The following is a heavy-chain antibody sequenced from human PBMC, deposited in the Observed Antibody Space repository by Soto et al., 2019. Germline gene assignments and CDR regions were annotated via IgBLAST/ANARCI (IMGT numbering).Heavy chain of an antibody. CDR3: ARIAASGRGWDV. Sequence: EVQLVESGGGLVQPGGSLRLCCVDSGFTFSSYWMSWVRQAPVKGLEWVGNIKQDGSEENYADSVKGRFTISRDNAKNSMYLQMNSLRVEDTAVYYSARIAASGRGWDVWGQGTTVVVSS. CDR1: GFTFSSYW. J-gene: IGHJ6*02. CDR2: IKQDGSEE. V-gene: IGHV3-7*01. D-gene: IGHD6-13*01.